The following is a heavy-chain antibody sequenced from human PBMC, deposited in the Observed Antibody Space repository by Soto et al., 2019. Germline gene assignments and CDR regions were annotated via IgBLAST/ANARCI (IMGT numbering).Heavy chain of an antibody. J-gene: IGHJ4*02. Sequence: GGSLRLSCAASGYTFRNYAMSWVRQAPGKGLEWVSAFSGSGDSTFYADSVKGRFTVSRDSSKKTLYLQLNSLRDEDTAVYYCARDAGELPVVTVGVFVFWGRGTLVTVSS. D-gene: IGHD3-22*01. CDR1: GYTFRNYA. CDR2: FSGSGDST. CDR3: ARDAGELPVVTVGVFVF. V-gene: IGHV3-23*01.